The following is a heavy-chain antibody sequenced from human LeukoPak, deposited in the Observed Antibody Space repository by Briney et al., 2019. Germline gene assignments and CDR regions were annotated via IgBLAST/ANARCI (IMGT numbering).Heavy chain of an antibody. CDR3: ARELGVGVIGDAFDI. Sequence: GGSLRLSCAVSGFTLGSYWMHWVRQAPGQGLAWVSRVNTDGSSITYAESVKGRFTISKDNAKNTLYLQMNGLRAEDTAVYYCARELGVGVIGDAFDIWGQGTVVTVSS. CDR1: GFTLGSYW. D-gene: IGHD3-22*01. CDR2: VNTDGSSI. J-gene: IGHJ3*02. V-gene: IGHV3-74*01.